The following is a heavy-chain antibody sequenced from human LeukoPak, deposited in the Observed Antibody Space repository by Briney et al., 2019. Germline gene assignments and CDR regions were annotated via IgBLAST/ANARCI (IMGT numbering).Heavy chain of an antibody. V-gene: IGHV4-59*01. CDR3: ARGGYFDWLLPFDY. CDR1: GCSIGSYY. Sequence: PSETLSLTCTVSGCSIGSYYWSWIRQPPGKGLEWIGYIYYSGSTNYNPSLKSRVTISVDTSKNQFSLKLSSVTAADTAVYYCARGGYFDWLLPFDYWGQGTLVTVSS. D-gene: IGHD3-9*01. CDR2: IYYSGST. J-gene: IGHJ4*02.